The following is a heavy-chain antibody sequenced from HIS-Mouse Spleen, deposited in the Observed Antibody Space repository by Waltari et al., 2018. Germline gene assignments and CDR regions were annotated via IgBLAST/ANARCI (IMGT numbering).Heavy chain of an antibody. V-gene: IGHV4-59*01. Sequence: QVQLQESGPGLVKPSETLSLTCTVPGGSLSSYYWSWIRQPPGKGLEWIGYIYYSGSTNYNPSLKSRVTISVDTSKNQFSLKLSSVTAADTAVYYCARGDTIFGVVTIQYYFDYWGQGTLVTVSS. CDR1: GGSLSSYY. CDR2: IYYSGST. D-gene: IGHD3-3*01. CDR3: ARGDTIFGVVTIQYYFDY. J-gene: IGHJ4*02.